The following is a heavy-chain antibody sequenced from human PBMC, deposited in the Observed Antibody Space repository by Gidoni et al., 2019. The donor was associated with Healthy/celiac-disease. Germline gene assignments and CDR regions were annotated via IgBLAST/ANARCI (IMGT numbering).Heavy chain of an antibody. V-gene: IGHV3-30*18. D-gene: IGHD2-15*01. CDR3: AKDSTLPTQYLYYYDGMDV. J-gene: IGHJ6*02. Sequence: QVQLVASGGGVVQPGRSLSLSCAASGFTFSSYGLHWVRQAPGQGLEWVEVISYDGSNKYYADSVKGRFTIARDNSKNTLYLQMNSLRAEDTAVYYCAKDSTLPTQYLYYYDGMDVWGQGTTVTVSS. CDR2: ISYDGSNK. CDR1: GFTFSSYG.